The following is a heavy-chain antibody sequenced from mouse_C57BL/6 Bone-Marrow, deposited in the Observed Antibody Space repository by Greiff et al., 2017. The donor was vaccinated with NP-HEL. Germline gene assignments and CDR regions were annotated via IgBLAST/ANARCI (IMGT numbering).Heavy chain of an antibody. Sequence: VQLQQPGPELVKPGASVKIPCKASGYTFTDYNMDWVKQSHGKSLEWIGDINPNNGSTIYNQKFKGKATLTVDKSSSTAYMELRSLTSEDTAVYYCARNLYGNLFDYWGQGTTLTVSS. V-gene: IGHV1-18*01. J-gene: IGHJ2*01. CDR1: GYTFTDYN. CDR3: ARNLYGNLFDY. CDR2: INPNNGST. D-gene: IGHD2-1*01.